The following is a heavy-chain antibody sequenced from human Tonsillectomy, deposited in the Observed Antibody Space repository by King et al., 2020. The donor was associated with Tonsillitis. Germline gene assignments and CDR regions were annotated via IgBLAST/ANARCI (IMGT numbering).Heavy chain of an antibody. Sequence: QLQESGPGLVKPSKTLSLTCTVSGGSISSYYWSWIRQPPGKGLEWIGYIYYSGSTNYNPSLKSRVTISVDTSKNQFSLKLSSVTAADTAVYYCARGAYCGGDCYPFDLWGRGTLVTVSS. J-gene: IGHJ2*01. D-gene: IGHD2-21*02. V-gene: IGHV4-59*01. CDR1: GGSISSYY. CDR2: IYYSGST. CDR3: ARGAYCGGDCYPFDL.